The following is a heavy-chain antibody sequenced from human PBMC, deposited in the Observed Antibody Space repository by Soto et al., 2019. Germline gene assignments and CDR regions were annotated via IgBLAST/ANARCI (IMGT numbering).Heavy chain of an antibody. J-gene: IGHJ5*02. Sequence: SETLSLTCAVSGGSISSSNWWSWVRQPPGKGLEWIGEIYHSGSTNYNPSLKSRVTISVDKSKNQFSLKLSSVTAADTAVYYCARVGLYSSSWYYLDHKNNWFDPWGQGTLVTV. D-gene: IGHD6-13*01. CDR3: ARVGLYSSSWYYLDHKNNWFDP. CDR2: IYHSGST. CDR1: GGSISSSNW. V-gene: IGHV4-4*02.